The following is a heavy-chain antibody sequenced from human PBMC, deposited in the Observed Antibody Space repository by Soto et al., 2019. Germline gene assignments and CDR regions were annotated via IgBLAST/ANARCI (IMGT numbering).Heavy chain of an antibody. V-gene: IGHV3-7*03. CDR2: IKQDGSEK. J-gene: IGHJ6*02. D-gene: IGHD4-17*01. Sequence: GGSLRLSCAASGFTFSNYWMSWVRQAPGKGLEWVANIKQDGSEKYYVDSVKGRFTISRDNAKNSLYLQMNSLRVEDTALYYCAASTTVANYYYGMGVWGQGTTVTVSS. CDR1: GFTFSNYW. CDR3: AASTTVANYYYGMGV.